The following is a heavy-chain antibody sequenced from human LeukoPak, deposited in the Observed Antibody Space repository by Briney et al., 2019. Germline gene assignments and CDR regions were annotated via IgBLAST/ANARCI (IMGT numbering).Heavy chain of an antibody. CDR1: GYSISSGYY. CDR2: IYYSGST. J-gene: IGHJ4*02. V-gene: IGHV4-38-2*02. CDR3: ARVTGPFDY. D-gene: IGHD1-20*01. Sequence: SETLSLTCTVSGYSISSGYYWGWIRQPPGKGLEWIGYIYYSGSTSYNPSLKSRVTTSIDTSKNQFSLKLSSVTAADTAVYYCARVTGPFDYWGQGTLVTVSS.